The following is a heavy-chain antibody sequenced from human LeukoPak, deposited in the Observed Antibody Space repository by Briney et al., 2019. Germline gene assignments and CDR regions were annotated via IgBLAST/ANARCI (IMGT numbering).Heavy chain of an antibody. CDR1: GFTFSSYS. V-gene: IGHV3-21*01. CDR3: ARKVIKSYGMDV. J-gene: IGHJ6*02. D-gene: IGHD2-21*01. Sequence: GGSLRLSCAASGFTFSSYSMNWVRQAPGKGLEWVSSISSSSSYIYYADSVKGRFTISRDNAKNSLYLQMNSLRAEDTAVYYCARKVIKSYGMDVWGQGTTVTVSS. CDR2: ISSSSSYI.